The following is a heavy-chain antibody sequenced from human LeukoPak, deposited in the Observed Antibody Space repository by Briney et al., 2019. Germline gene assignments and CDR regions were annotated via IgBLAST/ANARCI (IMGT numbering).Heavy chain of an antibody. CDR2: ISYDGSNK. V-gene: IGHV3-30*03. Sequence: GGSLRLSCAASGFTFSSYSMNWVRQAPGKGLEWVAVISYDGSNKYYADSVKGRFTISRDNSKNTLYLQMNSLRAEDTAVYYCARAAHYYYYYMDVWGKGTTVTVSS. J-gene: IGHJ6*03. CDR3: ARAAHYYYYYMDV. CDR1: GFTFSSYS.